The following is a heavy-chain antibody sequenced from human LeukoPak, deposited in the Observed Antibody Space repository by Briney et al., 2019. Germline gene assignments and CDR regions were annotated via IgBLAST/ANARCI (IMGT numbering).Heavy chain of an antibody. CDR3: AGGQVTISGVELYFDI. CDR1: GGTFSSYA. Sequence: SVKVSCKASGGTFSSYAISWVRQAPGQGLEWMGRIIPILGIANYAQKFQGRVTITADKSTSTAYMELSSLRSEDTAVYYCAGGQVTISGVELYFDIWGQGTMVTVSS. D-gene: IGHD3-3*01. CDR2: IIPILGIA. V-gene: IGHV1-69*04. J-gene: IGHJ3*02.